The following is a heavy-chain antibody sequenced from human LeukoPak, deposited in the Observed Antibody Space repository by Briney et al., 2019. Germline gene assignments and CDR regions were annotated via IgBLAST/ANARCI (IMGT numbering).Heavy chain of an antibody. Sequence: SETLSLTCTVSGYSISSGYYWGWIRQPPGKGLEWIGSIYHSGSTYYNPSLKSRVTISVDTSKNQFSLKLSSVTAADTAVYYRARNSYYGSGSYLHYNWFDPWGQGTLVTVSS. J-gene: IGHJ5*02. V-gene: IGHV4-38-2*02. CDR2: IYHSGST. D-gene: IGHD3-10*01. CDR1: GYSISSGYY. CDR3: ARNSYYGSGSYLHYNWFDP.